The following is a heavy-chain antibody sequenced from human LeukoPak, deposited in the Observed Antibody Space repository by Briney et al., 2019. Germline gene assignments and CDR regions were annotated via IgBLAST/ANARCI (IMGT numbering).Heavy chain of an antibody. CDR3: AGSSSGSYNPLFDC. J-gene: IGHJ4*01. CDR2: IYTRGRI. CDR1: GGSINSGTYY. D-gene: IGHD3-10*01. V-gene: IGHV4-61*02. Sequence: TSETLSLTCTVSGGSINSGTYYWSWIRQPAGKGLEWIGRIYTRGRINYNPSLKSRVAISVDTPKNQFSLKLSSVTAADTAVYYCAGSSSGSYNPLFDCWGHGTLVTVSS.